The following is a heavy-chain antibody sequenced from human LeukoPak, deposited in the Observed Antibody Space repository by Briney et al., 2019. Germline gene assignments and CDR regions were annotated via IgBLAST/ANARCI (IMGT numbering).Heavy chain of an antibody. D-gene: IGHD3-16*01. Sequence: PGESLKISCAASGFPFSSYGMHWVRQAPGKGLEWVAIIWYDGSNKYYVDSVKGRFTISKDNSKNTLYLQMNSLRAEDTAIYYCATVRGSSSSTWNADSWGQGTLVTVSS. CDR1: GFPFSSYG. CDR3: ATVRGSSSSTWNADS. CDR2: IWYDGSNK. J-gene: IGHJ4*02. V-gene: IGHV3-33*01.